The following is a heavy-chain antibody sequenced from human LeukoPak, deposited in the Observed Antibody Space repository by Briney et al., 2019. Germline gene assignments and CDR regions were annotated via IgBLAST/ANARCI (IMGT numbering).Heavy chain of an antibody. J-gene: IGHJ5*02. D-gene: IGHD2-15*01. V-gene: IGHV1-69*05. CDR3: AGSRGYSTPGWFDP. Sequence: GASVKVSCKASGGTFSSYAISWVRQAPGQGLEWMGGIIPIFGTANYAQKFQGRVTITTDESTSTAYMELSSLRSEDTAVYYCAGSRGYSTPGWFDPWGQGTLVTVSS. CDR2: IIPIFGTA. CDR1: GGTFSSYA.